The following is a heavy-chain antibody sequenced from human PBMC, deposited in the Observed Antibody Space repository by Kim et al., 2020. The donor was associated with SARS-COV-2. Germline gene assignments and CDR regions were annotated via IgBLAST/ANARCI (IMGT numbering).Heavy chain of an antibody. J-gene: IGHJ4*02. Sequence: FTISRDNAKNSLYLQMNSLRDEDTAVYYCARDPTWKLRYFDWLPNLHLDYWGQGTLVTVSS. CDR3: ARDPTWKLRYFDWLPNLHLDY. D-gene: IGHD3-9*01. V-gene: IGHV3-48*02.